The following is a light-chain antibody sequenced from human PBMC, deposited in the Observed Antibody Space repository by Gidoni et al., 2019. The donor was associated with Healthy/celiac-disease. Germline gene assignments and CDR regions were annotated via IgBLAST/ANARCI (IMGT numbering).Light chain of an antibody. CDR1: TGAVTSGYY. J-gene: IGLJ3*02. Sequence: QTVVTQEPSLTVSPGGTVTLTCASSTGAVTSGYYPNWFQQKPGQAPRALSYSTSNKHSWTPARFSGSLLGGKAALTLSGVQPEDEAEYYCLLYYGGAYWVFGGGTKLTVL. CDR3: LLYYGGAYWV. CDR2: STS. V-gene: IGLV7-43*01.